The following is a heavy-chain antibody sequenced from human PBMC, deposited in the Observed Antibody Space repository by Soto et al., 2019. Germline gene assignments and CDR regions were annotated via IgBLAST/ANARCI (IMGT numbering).Heavy chain of an antibody. CDR1: GGSFSGYY. V-gene: IGHV4-34*01. CDR3: ARRIYDFWSGYYSRSYYFDY. CDR2: INHSGST. D-gene: IGHD3-3*01. J-gene: IGHJ4*02. Sequence: SETLSLTCAVYGGSFSGYYWSWIRQPPGKGLEWIGEINHSGSTNYNPSLKSRVTISVDTSKNQFSLKLSSVTAADTAVYYCARRIYDFWSGYYSRSYYFDYWGQGTLVTVSS.